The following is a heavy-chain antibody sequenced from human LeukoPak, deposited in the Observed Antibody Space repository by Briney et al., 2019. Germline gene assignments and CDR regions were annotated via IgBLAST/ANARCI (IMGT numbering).Heavy chain of an antibody. Sequence: SETLSLTCTVSGGSISSSSYYWGWIRQPPGKGLEWIGSIYYSGSTYYNPSLKSRVTISVDTSKNQFSLKLSSVTAADTAVYYCARGFRGSGLHYFDYWGQGTLVTVSS. CDR2: IYYSGST. V-gene: IGHV4-39*07. CDR1: GGSISSSSYY. D-gene: IGHD6-19*01. J-gene: IGHJ4*02. CDR3: ARGFRGSGLHYFDY.